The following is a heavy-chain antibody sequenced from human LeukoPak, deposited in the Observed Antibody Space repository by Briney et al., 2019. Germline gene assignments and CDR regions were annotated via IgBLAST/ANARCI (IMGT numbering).Heavy chain of an antibody. CDR1: GFTVSSNY. J-gene: IGHJ4*02. D-gene: IGHD3-22*01. Sequence: TGGSLRLSCAASGFTVSSNYMSWVRQAPGKGLEWVSVIYSGGSTYYADSVKGRFTISRDNSKNTLYLQMNSLRAEDTAVYYCARDSRYYFDSSGYGFDYWGQGTLVTVSS. CDR3: ARDSRYYFDSSGYGFDY. CDR2: IYSGGST. V-gene: IGHV3-66*01.